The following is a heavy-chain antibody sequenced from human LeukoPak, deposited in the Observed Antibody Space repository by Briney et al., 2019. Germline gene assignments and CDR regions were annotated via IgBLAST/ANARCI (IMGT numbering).Heavy chain of an antibody. Sequence: ASVKVSCKPSGFTFTSYYMHWVRQAPGQGLEWMGIINPSGGSTSYAQKFQGRVTMTRDTSTSTVYMELSSLRSEDTAVYYCARDAYPSGAFDIWGQGTMVTVSS. CDR3: ARDAYPSGAFDI. V-gene: IGHV1-46*01. J-gene: IGHJ3*02. CDR2: INPSGGST. CDR1: GFTFTSYY. D-gene: IGHD3-16*01.